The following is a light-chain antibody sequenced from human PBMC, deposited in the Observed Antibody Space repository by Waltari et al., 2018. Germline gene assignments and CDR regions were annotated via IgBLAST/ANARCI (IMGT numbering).Light chain of an antibody. CDR2: GNN. J-gene: IGLJ2*01. CDR3: QSYDSSLFVV. CDR1: SSTIGAGFD. V-gene: IGLV1-40*01. Sequence: QSVLTQPPSVSGAPGQRVTIPCPGSSSTIGAGFDVHWYQQLPGTAPKLLIFGNNNRPSGVPDRFSGSKSGTSASLAITGLQAEDEADYYCQSYDSSLFVVFGGGTKLTVL.